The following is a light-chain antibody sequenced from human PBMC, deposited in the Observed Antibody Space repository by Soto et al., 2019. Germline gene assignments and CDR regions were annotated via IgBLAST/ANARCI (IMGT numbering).Light chain of an antibody. Sequence: QSALTQPGSVSGSPGQSITISCTGTSSDVGGYNYVSWYQQHPGKAPKLMIYDVSKRPSGVPDRFSGSKSGNTASLTISGLQAEDEADYYCSSYTGSSTLVVFGAGTKLTVL. J-gene: IGLJ2*01. CDR2: DVS. CDR3: SSYTGSSTLVV. CDR1: SSDVGGYNY. V-gene: IGLV2-11*01.